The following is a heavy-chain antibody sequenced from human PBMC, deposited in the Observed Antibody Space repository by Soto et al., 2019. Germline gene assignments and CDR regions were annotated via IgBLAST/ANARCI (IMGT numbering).Heavy chain of an antibody. CDR3: ARHWLQSWFDP. J-gene: IGHJ5*02. V-gene: IGHV4-34*01. CDR1: GGSFSGYY. D-gene: IGHD4-4*01. Sequence: PSETLSLTCAVYGGSFSGYYWTWTRQPPGTGLEWIGEINHSGSTNYNPSLKSRVTISVDTSKNQFSLKLSSVTAADTAVYYCARHWLQSWFDPWGQGTLVTVSS. CDR2: INHSGST.